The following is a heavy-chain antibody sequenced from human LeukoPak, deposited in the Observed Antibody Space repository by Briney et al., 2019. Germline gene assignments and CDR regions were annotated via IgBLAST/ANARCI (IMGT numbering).Heavy chain of an antibody. CDR2: IYYSGST. D-gene: IGHD1-26*01. J-gene: IGHJ4*02. Sequence: SETLSPTCTVSGGSISSYYWSWIRQPPGKGLEWIGYIYYSGSTNYNPSLKSRVTISVDTSKNQFSLKLSSVIAADTAVYYCARVRGSYGFDYFDYWGQGTLVTVSS. CDR1: GGSISSYY. V-gene: IGHV4-59*01. CDR3: ARVRGSYGFDYFDY.